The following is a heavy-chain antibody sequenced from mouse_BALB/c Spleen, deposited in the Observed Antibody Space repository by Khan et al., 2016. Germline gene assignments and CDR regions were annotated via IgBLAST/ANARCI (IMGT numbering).Heavy chain of an antibody. CDR3: ARSPYEYDVGFAY. J-gene: IGHJ3*01. D-gene: IGHD2-4*01. Sequence: VQLQQSGAELVKPGASVKLSCTASGFNIKDTYMHWVKQRPEQGLEWIGRIDPANGNTKYDPKFQGKATITADTSSNTAYLQLSRLTSEDTAVYYCARSPYEYDVGFAYWGEGTLVTVSA. CDR1: GFNIKDTY. V-gene: IGHV14-3*02. CDR2: IDPANGNT.